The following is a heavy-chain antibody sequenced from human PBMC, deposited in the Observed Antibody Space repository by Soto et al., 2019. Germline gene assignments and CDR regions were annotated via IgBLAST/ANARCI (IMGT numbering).Heavy chain of an antibody. CDR1: GISISSYY. J-gene: IGHJ5*02. CDR3: ARENMITFGGGTWFDP. V-gene: IGHV4-59*01. D-gene: IGHD3-16*01. Sequence: TATLALTCTVPGISISSYYWSWIRPPPGTGLEWIGYIYYSGSTNYNPSLKSRVTISVDTSKNQFSLKLSSVTAAETAVYYCARENMITFGGGTWFDPWGQGTLVTVS. CDR2: IYYSGST.